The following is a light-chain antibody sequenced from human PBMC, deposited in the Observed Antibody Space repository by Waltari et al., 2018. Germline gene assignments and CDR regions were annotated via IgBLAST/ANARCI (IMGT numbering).Light chain of an antibody. CDR3: QVWDANTDPGV. V-gene: IGLV3-21*01. Sequence: SSVLTQPPSVSVAPGETASITCGGNNIASKSVQWYRKRPGQAPVLVISYDSDRPSGIPERFSGSNSGNTATLTISRVEAGDEADYYCQVWDANTDPGVFGTGTEVTVL. CDR1: NIASKS. CDR2: YDS. J-gene: IGLJ1*01.